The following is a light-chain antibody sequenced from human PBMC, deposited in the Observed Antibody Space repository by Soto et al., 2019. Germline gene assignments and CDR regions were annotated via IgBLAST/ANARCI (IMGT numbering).Light chain of an antibody. Sequence: QSVLTQSPSASASLGASVKLTCTLSSGYTNYAIAWHQQQPEKGPRYLMKINRDGTHIKVDGIPDRFSGSRSGAERYLTISSLQSEDEAEYYCSSYTNINTRACVFGTGTKLTVL. V-gene: IGLV4-69*01. CDR3: SSYTNINTRACV. CDR2: INRDGTH. J-gene: IGLJ1*01. CDR1: SGYTNYA.